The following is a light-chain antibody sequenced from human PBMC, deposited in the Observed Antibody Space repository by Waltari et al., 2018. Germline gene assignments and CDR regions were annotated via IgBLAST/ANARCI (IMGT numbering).Light chain of an antibody. V-gene: IGKV1-33*01. Sequence: DIQMTQSPSSLSASIEDRVTITCQASQDINIYLNWYQQKPGKAPKVLIYDASDLVTGVPSRFRGSGSGKDFTLTITSLQPEDIATYYCQQFDNVPLTFGGGTKIEIK. J-gene: IGKJ4*01. CDR2: DAS. CDR1: QDINIY. CDR3: QQFDNVPLT.